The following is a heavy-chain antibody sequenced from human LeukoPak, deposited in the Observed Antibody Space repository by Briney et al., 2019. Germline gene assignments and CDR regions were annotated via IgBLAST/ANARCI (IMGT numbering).Heavy chain of an antibody. V-gene: IGHV4-30-4*08. CDR3: ARTWSPDYGDYAGYFDY. J-gene: IGHJ4*02. CDR1: SGSISIGDHY. D-gene: IGHD4-17*01. Sequence: PSETLSLTCTVSSGSISIGDHYWNWIRQHPGKGLEWIGYIYYSGSTYYNPSLKSRVTISVDTSKNQFSLKLSSVTAADTAVYYCARTWSPDYGDYAGYFDYWGQGTLVTVSS. CDR2: IYYSGST.